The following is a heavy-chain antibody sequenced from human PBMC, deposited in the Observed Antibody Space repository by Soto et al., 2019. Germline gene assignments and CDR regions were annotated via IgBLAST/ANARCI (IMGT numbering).Heavy chain of an antibody. CDR1: GGSISSSTYY. CDR3: ARSVRWYSCYFDY. D-gene: IGHD6-13*01. V-gene: IGHV4-39*01. J-gene: IGHJ4*02. CDR2: IYYSGRT. Sequence: SETLSLTCTVSGGSISSSTYYWGWIRQPPGKGLEWIASIYYSGRTHYNPSLESRVTISVDTSKNQFSLRLCSVTAADTAVYYCARSVRWYSCYFDYWGQGTLVTVSS.